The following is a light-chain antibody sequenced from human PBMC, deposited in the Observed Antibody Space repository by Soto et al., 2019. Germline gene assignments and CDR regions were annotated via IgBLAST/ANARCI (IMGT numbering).Light chain of an antibody. Sequence: EIVLTQSPGTLSLSPGERATLSCRASQSVSSSYLAWYQQKPGQAPRLLIYGASSRATGIPDRFSGSGSGTDFTLTISRLEPEDFAVYYCQQFGISRLGTFVHGTKVEIK. CDR3: QQFGISRLGT. V-gene: IGKV3-20*01. J-gene: IGKJ1*01. CDR1: QSVSSSY. CDR2: GAS.